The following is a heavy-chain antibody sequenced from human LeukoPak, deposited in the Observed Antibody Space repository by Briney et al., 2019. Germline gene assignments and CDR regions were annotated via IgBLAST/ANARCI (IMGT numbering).Heavy chain of an antibody. CDR3: ARVVVVAATPDYYYGMDV. CDR2: ISVYNGNT. D-gene: IGHD2-15*01. V-gene: IGHV1-18*01. Sequence: ASVKVSCNASGYTFTSDGINWVRQAPGQGLEGMGGISVYNGNTKYAQKLQGRVTMTTDTSTSTAYMELRSLHSDDTAVYYCARVVVVAATPDYYYGMDVWGQGTTVTVSS. CDR1: GYTFTSDG. J-gene: IGHJ6*02.